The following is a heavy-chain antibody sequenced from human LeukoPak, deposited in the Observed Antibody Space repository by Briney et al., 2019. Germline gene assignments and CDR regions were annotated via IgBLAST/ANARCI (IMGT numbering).Heavy chain of an antibody. CDR1: GYIFTGYY. D-gene: IGHD4-17*01. Sequence: ASVKVSCKASGYIFTGYYMHWVRQAPGQGLEWMGWINPNSGDTNYAQKFQGRVTMTRDTSISTAYMELSRLRSDDTAVYYCARTDDYGDSSGYWGQGTLVTVSS. CDR3: ARTDDYGDSSGY. J-gene: IGHJ4*02. V-gene: IGHV1-2*02. CDR2: INPNSGDT.